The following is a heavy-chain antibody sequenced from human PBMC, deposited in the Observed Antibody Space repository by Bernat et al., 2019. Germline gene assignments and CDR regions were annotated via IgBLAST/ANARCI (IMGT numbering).Heavy chain of an antibody. CDR3: VKWGRIAAAGGWFDP. Sequence: EVQLLESGGGLVQPGGSLSLSCVASGFTFSSYAMSWVRQAPGKGLKWVSAIIGSAENTYYADSAKGRFTISRNNSKNTLYMQMNSLRAEDTAVYYCVKWGRIAAAGGWFDPWGQGTLVTVSS. CDR1: GFTFSSYA. D-gene: IGHD6-13*01. V-gene: IGHV3-23*01. J-gene: IGHJ5*02. CDR2: IIGSAENT.